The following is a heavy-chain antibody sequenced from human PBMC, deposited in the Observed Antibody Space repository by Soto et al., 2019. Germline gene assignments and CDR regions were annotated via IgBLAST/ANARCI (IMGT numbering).Heavy chain of an antibody. D-gene: IGHD2-2*01. J-gene: IGHJ4*02. Sequence: EVHLLESGGGLVQPGGSLRLSCAASGFTFSNYAMSWVRQAPGKGLECVSAISGSGDSTYYADSVKGRFTISRDNSKNTLFLQMNSLRAEDTAIYYCAKEGCASSSTCRPGDWGQGTLVTVSS. CDR2: ISGSGDST. CDR1: GFTFSNYA. CDR3: AKEGCASSSTCRPGD. V-gene: IGHV3-23*01.